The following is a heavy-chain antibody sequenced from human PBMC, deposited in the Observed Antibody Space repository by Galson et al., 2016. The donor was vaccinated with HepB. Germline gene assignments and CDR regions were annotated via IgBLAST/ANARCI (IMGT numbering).Heavy chain of an antibody. V-gene: IGHV3-74*01. Sequence: SLRLSCAASGFTLSDYWMHWVRHIPGMGLEWVSHINSPGSMTNYADSVKGRFTISRDSARNTLYLYMNRLRTDDTAVYFCARGGTSGLENWGQGILVTVSS. CDR3: ARGGTSGLEN. CDR2: INSPGSMT. CDR1: GFTLSDYW. J-gene: IGHJ4*02.